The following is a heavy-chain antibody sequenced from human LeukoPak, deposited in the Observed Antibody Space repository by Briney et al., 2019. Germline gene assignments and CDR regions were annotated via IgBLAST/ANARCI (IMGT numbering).Heavy chain of an antibody. J-gene: IGHJ4*02. Sequence: SETLSLTCTVSGGSISSYYWNWIRQPAGKGLEWIGRIYTSGSTNYKSSLKSRVTMSVDTSKNQFSLKLSSVTAADTAVYYCAREPIQLWADYWGQGTLVTVSS. V-gene: IGHV4-4*07. CDR3: AREPIQLWADY. D-gene: IGHD5-18*01. CDR2: IYTSGST. CDR1: GGSISSYY.